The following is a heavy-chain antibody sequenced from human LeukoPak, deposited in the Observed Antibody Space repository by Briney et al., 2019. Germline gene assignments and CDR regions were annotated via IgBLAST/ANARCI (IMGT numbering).Heavy chain of an antibody. D-gene: IGHD3-16*01. J-gene: IGHJ4*02. CDR2: IKQDGSEK. V-gene: IGHV3-7*01. Sequence: GGSLRLSCAASGFTFRTYWMSWVRQAPGRGLEWVANIKQDGSEKYYVDSVKGRFTISRDNAKNSLYLQMNSLRAEDTAVYYCARDRTIPCGGVDYWGQGTLVTVSS. CDR1: GFTFRTYW. CDR3: ARDRTIPCGGVDY.